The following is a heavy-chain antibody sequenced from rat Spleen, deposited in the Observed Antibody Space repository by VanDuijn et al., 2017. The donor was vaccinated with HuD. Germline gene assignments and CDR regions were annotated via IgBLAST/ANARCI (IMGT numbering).Heavy chain of an antibody. CDR2: ISYDGSST. V-gene: IGHV5-20*01. D-gene: IGHD1-10*01. CDR1: GFTFTNYY. Sequence: EVQLVESGGGLVQPGGSLRLSCAASGFTFTNYYMAWVRQAPTKGLEWVASISYDGSSTYYRDSVKGRFTISRDNAKSTLYLQMDSLRSEDTATYYCTRGGNYDFDYWGQGVMVTVSS. J-gene: IGHJ2*01. CDR3: TRGGNYDFDY.